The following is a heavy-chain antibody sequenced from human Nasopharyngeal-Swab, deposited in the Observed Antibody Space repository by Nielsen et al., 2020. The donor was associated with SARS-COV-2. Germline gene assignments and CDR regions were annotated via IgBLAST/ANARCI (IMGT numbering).Heavy chain of an antibody. Sequence: ASVKVSCNASGYIFTSYDISCVRQARGQVLVWLGWIGAYNGITNYAQKFQDRVTMTTHTSTSTVYMELRSMRSDDTAVYYCARHGVAEDYWGQGNLVTGSS. CDR3: ARHGVAEDY. CDR1: GYIFTSYD. D-gene: IGHD3-3*01. J-gene: IGHJ4*02. CDR2: IGAYNGIT. V-gene: IGHV1-18*01.